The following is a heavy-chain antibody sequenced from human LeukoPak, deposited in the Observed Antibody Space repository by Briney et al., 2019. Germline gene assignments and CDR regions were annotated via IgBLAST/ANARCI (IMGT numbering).Heavy chain of an antibody. CDR2: IYTSGST. D-gene: IGHD3-22*01. V-gene: IGHV4-4*07. CDR1: GGSISSYY. Sequence: SETLSLTCTVSGGSISSYYWSWIRQPAGKGLEWIGRIYTSGSTNYNPSLKSRVTMSVDTSKNQFSLTLSSVTAADTAVYYCARAPLGYYDSSGYFDYWGQGTLVTVSS. CDR3: ARAPLGYYDSSGYFDY. J-gene: IGHJ4*02.